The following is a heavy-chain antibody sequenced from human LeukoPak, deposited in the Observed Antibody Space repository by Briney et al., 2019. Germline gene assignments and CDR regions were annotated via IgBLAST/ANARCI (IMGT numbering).Heavy chain of an antibody. D-gene: IGHD6-13*01. J-gene: IGHJ4*02. CDR3: ARGDSSNWYYDY. CDR2: ISSSSSLK. V-gene: IGHV3-11*06. CDR1: RFTFSDYY. Sequence: GGSLRLSCAASRFTFSDYYMSWIRQAPGKGLEWVSYISSSSSLKYSADSVKGRFTIFRDNAENSLYLQMNSLRAEDTAVYYCARGDSSNWYYDYWGQGTMVTVSS.